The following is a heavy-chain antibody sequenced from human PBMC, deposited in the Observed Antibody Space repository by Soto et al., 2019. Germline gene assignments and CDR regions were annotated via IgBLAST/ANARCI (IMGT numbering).Heavy chain of an antibody. J-gene: IGHJ3*02. CDR1: GFTFSSYA. Sequence: GSLRLSCAASGFTFSSYAMNWVRQAPGKGLEWVSAISGSGGSTYYADSVKGRFTISRDSSKNTLYLQMNSLRAEDTAVYYCAKGNSWSPALVLDIWGQGTMXTVSS. CDR3: AKGNSWSPALVLDI. D-gene: IGHD1-7*01. CDR2: ISGSGGST. V-gene: IGHV3-23*01.